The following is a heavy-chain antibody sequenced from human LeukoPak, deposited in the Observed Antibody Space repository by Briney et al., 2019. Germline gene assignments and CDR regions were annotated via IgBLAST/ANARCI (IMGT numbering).Heavy chain of an antibody. D-gene: IGHD6-13*01. Sequence: SETLSLTCTVSGDSISGANYYWTWIRQPADKGLEWIGRISTSGSTSYDPTLKSRVTISVDTSKNQFFLNLNSVTAADTAVYYCARGGSPEYSTSWFYWGQGALVTVSS. CDR2: ISTSGST. J-gene: IGHJ4*02. V-gene: IGHV4-61*02. CDR3: ARGGSPEYSTSWFY. CDR1: GDSISGANYY.